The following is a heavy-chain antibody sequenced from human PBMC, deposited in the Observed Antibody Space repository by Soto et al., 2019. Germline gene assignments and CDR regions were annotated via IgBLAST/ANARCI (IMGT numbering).Heavy chain of an antibody. CDR2: INAGNGNT. D-gene: IGHD6-19*01. Sequence: ASVKVSCKASGYTFTSYAMHWVRQAPGQRLEWMGWINAGNGNTKYSQKFQGRVTITRDTSASTAYMELSSLRSEDTAVYYCVRDFDFYSSGWYGYFDYWGQGTLVTVSS. J-gene: IGHJ4*02. CDR1: GYTFTSYA. CDR3: VRDFDFYSSGWYGYFDY. V-gene: IGHV1-3*01.